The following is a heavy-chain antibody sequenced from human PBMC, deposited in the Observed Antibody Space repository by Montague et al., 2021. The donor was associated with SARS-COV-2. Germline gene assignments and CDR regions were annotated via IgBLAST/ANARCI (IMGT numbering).Heavy chain of an antibody. CDR3: ARGKFGDFWSGYYNGSFDY. J-gene: IGHJ4*02. CDR1: GGSISSYY. D-gene: IGHD3-3*01. V-gene: IGHV4-59*01. Sequence: SETLSLTCTVSGGSISSYYWSWIRQPPGKGLEWIGYIYYSGSTNYNPSLKSRVTISVDTSKNQFSLKLSSVTAADTAVYYCARGKFGDFWSGYYNGSFDYWGQGTLVTVSS. CDR2: IYYSGST.